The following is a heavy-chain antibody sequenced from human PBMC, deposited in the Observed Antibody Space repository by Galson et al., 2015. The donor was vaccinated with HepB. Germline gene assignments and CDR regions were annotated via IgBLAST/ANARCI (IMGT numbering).Heavy chain of an antibody. Sequence: ATLSLTCAVYGGSFSAYSWTWIRQPPGKGLEWIGEINHSGSTKHNPSLKSRVTMSVDTSKKQFSLKLSSVTAADTSIYYCAGGKGGYYGSGSHYFGLDVWGQGTTVTVSS. CDR1: GGSFSAYS. D-gene: IGHD3-10*01. V-gene: IGHV4-34*01. J-gene: IGHJ6*02. CDR2: INHSGST. CDR3: AGGKGGYYGSGSHYFGLDV.